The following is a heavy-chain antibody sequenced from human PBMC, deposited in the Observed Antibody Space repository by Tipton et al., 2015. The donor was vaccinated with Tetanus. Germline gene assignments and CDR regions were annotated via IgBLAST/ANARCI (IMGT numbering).Heavy chain of an antibody. CDR2: LSGSGAGT. D-gene: IGHD5-18*01. CDR3: AKTKRGYSYGSFDL. Sequence: SLRLSCAASGFTFSDYYMTWIRQAPGKGLEWVSTLSGSGAGTYYAGSVKGRFTISRDNSKSSLFLLMNTLTAEDTALYYCAKTKRGYSYGSFDLWGQGTLVTVSS. V-gene: IGHV3-23*01. CDR1: GFTFSDYY. J-gene: IGHJ4*02.